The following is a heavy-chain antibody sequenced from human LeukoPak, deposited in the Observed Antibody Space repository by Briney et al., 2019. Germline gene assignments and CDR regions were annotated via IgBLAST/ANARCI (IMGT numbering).Heavy chain of an antibody. CDR1: GGSFSGYY. V-gene: IGHV4-34*01. Sequence: KPSETLSLTCAVYGGSFSGYYWSWIRQPPGKGLEWIGEINHSGSTNYNPSLKSRVTISVDTSKNQFSLKLSSVTAADTAVYYCARGFNYDYVWGRPKGQRFDYWGQGTLVTVSS. CDR2: INHSGST. CDR3: ARGFNYDYVWGRPKGQRFDY. J-gene: IGHJ4*02. D-gene: IGHD3-16*01.